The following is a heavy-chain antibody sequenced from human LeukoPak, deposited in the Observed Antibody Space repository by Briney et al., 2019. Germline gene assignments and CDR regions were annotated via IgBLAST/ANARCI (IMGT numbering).Heavy chain of an antibody. V-gene: IGHV3-23*01. CDR1: GFTFSSYA. Sequence: GGSLRLSCAASGFTFSSYAMSWVRQAPGKGLEWVSAISGSGGSTYYADSVKGWFTISRDNSKNTLYLQMNSLRAEDTAVYYCAKDQYCSGGSCANWDYWGQGTLVTVSS. CDR3: AKDQYCSGGSCANWDY. CDR2: ISGSGGST. D-gene: IGHD2-15*01. J-gene: IGHJ4*02.